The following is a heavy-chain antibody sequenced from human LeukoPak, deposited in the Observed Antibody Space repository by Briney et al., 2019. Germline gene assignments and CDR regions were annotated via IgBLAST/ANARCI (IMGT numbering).Heavy chain of an antibody. J-gene: IGHJ4*02. V-gene: IGHV3-20*04. CDR1: GFTFDDYG. CDR3: ARCDWYSTSSQHDY. CDR2: INWNGGST. D-gene: IGHD6-6*01. Sequence: PGVSLRLSCATSGFTFDDYGMSWVRQVPGKGLKRVSGINWNGGSTGYADSVKGRFTISRDNAKNSLYLQMNSLRAEDTALYYCARCDWYSTSSQHDYWGQGTLITVSS.